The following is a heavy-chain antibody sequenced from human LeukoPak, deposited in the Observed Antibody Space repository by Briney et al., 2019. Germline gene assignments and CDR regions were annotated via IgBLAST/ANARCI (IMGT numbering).Heavy chain of an antibody. CDR1: GFTFSGYG. CDR2: IQYDGSDK. V-gene: IGHV3-30*02. Sequence: PEGSLRLSCAASGFTFSGYGMHWVRQAPGKGLEWVAFIQYDGSDKFYADSVKGRFTISRDSSKNTLYLQMNSLRAEDTAVYYCAKDRKVSFRERSDYMDVWGKGTTVTVSS. J-gene: IGHJ6*03. D-gene: IGHD1-1*01. CDR3: AKDRKVSFRERSDYMDV.